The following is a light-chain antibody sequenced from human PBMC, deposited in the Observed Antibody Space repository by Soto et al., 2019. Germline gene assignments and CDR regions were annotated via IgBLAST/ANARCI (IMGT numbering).Light chain of an antibody. Sequence: EIGMTLSLATLSVYTRERATLSCRVSQSVSSNLAWYQQKPGQAPRLLIYGASTRATGIPARFTGSGSGTEFTLTISSLQSEDFAVYYCQHYNNWPPWTFGQGTKVDIK. J-gene: IGKJ1*01. V-gene: IGKV3-15*01. CDR1: QSVSSN. CDR2: GAS. CDR3: QHYNNWPPWT.